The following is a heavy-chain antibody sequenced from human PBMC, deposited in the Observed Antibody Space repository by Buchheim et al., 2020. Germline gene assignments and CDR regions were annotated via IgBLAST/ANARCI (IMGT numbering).Heavy chain of an antibody. CDR1: GGSISSGDYY. Sequence: QVQLQESGPGLVKPSQTLSLTCTVSGGSISSGDYYWSWLRQPPGKGLEWIGYIYYSGSTYYNPSLKSRVNISVNPSKNHFSLKLSSVTAADTAVYYCARVARITIFGVVTGIDYWGQGTL. CDR2: IYYSGST. V-gene: IGHV4-30-4*01. CDR3: ARVARITIFGVVTGIDY. D-gene: IGHD3-3*01. J-gene: IGHJ4*02.